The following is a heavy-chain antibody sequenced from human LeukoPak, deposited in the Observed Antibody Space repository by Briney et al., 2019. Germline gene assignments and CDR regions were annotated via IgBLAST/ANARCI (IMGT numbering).Heavy chain of an antibody. Sequence: GGSLRLSCAASGFTFSSNYMSWVRQAPGKGLEWVSVIYSGGSTYYADSVKGRFTISRDNSKNTLYLQMNSLRAEDTAVYYCARVKGSSWFPLDYWGQGTLVTVSS. D-gene: IGHD6-13*01. J-gene: IGHJ4*02. CDR3: ARVKGSSWFPLDY. V-gene: IGHV3-53*01. CDR1: GFTFSSNY. CDR2: IYSGGST.